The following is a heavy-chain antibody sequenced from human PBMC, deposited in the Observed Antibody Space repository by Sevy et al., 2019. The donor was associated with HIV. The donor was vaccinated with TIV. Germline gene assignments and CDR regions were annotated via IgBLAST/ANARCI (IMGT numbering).Heavy chain of an antibody. V-gene: IGHV3-7*03. Sequence: GGSLSLSCAASGFTFSSYWMSWVRQAPGKGLEWVANIKLDGSEKYYVDSVKGRFTISRDNAKNSLYLQMNSLRAEDTAVYYCARDCSSTSCLWGMDVWGQGTTVTVSS. D-gene: IGHD2-2*01. CDR2: IKLDGSEK. CDR3: ARDCSSTSCLWGMDV. J-gene: IGHJ6*02. CDR1: GFTFSSYW.